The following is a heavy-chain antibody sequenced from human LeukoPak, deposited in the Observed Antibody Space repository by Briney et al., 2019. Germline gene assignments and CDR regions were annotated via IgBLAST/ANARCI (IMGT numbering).Heavy chain of an antibody. CDR3: ARDHRRVRGVRNNPPEDYYYYYMDV. CDR1: GFTFSSYA. D-gene: IGHD3-10*01. V-gene: IGHV3-30*04. Sequence: PGRSLRLSCAASGFTFSSYAMHWVRQAPGKGLEWVAVISFDGSNKYYADSVKGRFTISRDNAKNSLYLQMNSLGAEDTAVYYCARDHRRVRGVRNNPPEDYYYYYMDVWGKGTTVTISS. J-gene: IGHJ6*03. CDR2: ISFDGSNK.